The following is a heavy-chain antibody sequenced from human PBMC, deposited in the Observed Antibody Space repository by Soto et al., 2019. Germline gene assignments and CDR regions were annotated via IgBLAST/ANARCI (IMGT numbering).Heavy chain of an antibody. D-gene: IGHD2-2*01. CDR3: ARDLVVPAAMTFYYYYYMDV. Sequence: SETLSLTCTVSGGSISSYYWSWIRQPPGKGLEWIGYIYYSGSTNYNPSLKSRATISVDTSKNQFSLKLSSVTAADTAVYYCARDLVVPAAMTFYYYYYMDVWGKGTTVTVSS. CDR2: IYYSGST. J-gene: IGHJ6*03. V-gene: IGHV4-59*01. CDR1: GGSISSYY.